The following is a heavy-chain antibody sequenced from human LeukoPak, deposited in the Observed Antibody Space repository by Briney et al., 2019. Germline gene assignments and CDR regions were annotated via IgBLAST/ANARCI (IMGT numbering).Heavy chain of an antibody. CDR3: GRARILFSSGWYYFDY. D-gene: IGHD6-19*01. Sequence: PGGSLRLSCEASGLTFSRDSMNWVRQAPGKGLELVSHISSSSSNIYYADSVKGRFTISRDNAKNSLYLQMNSLKDDDTAEYYCGRARILFSSGWYYFDYWGQGTLVTVSS. V-gene: IGHV3-48*02. CDR1: GLTFSRDS. CDR2: ISSSSSNI. J-gene: IGHJ4*02.